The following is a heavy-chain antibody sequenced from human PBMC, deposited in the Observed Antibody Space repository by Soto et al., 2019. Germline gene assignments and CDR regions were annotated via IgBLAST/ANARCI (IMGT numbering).Heavy chain of an antibody. CDR1: GGSISSGGYY. CDR2: SYYSGST. CDR3: ARGRSGYSYPRYFDY. D-gene: IGHD5-18*01. J-gene: IGHJ4*02. V-gene: IGHV4-31*03. Sequence: QVQLQESGPGLVKPSQTLSLTCTVSGGSISSGGYYWSWIRQHPGKGLEWIGYSYYSGSTYYNPSRPSRVTIPVDTSKNPFSLKLSSVAAADTAVYYCARGRSGYSYPRYFDYWGQGTLVTVSS.